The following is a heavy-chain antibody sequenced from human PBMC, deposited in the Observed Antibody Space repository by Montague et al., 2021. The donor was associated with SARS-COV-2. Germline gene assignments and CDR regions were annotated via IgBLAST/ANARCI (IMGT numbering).Heavy chain of an antibody. J-gene: IGHJ4*02. V-gene: IGHV2-70*11. CDR3: ARIRYDILTGYQTLFDY. CDR2: IDWDDDK. CDR1: GFSLSTSGMC. D-gene: IGHD3-9*01. Sequence: PGLVTPTQTLTLTCTFSGFSLSTSGMCVSWIRQPPGRALEWLARIDWDDDKYYSTSLKTRLTISKDTSKNQVVLTMTNMDPVDTATYYCARIRYDILTGYQTLFDYWGQGTLVTVSS.